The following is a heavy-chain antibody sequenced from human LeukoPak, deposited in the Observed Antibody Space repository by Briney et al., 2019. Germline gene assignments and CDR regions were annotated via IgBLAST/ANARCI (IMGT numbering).Heavy chain of an antibody. J-gene: IGHJ2*01. V-gene: IGHV4-39*07. D-gene: IGHD3-22*01. CDR2: IYYSGST. Sequence: SETLSLTGMVSVGSISSKNYNWPGIRQPPGKGLEGIGGIYYSGSTYYNPSLKSRVTISVDTSKNQFSLKLSSVTAADTAVYYCARLDSSGYYLVGWYFDLWGRGTLVTVSS. CDR1: VGSISSKNYN. CDR3: ARLDSSGYYLVGWYFDL.